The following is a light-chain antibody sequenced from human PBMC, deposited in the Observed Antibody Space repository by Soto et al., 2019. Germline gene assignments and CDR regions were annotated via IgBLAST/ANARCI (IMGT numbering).Light chain of an antibody. CDR1: SSDVGGYNY. Sequence: QSALTQPASVSGSPGQSITISCTGTSSDVGGYNYVSWYQQHSGQAPKLMIYDVSYRPPGVSNRFSGSKSGNTASLTISGRQAEDEDDYYCSSYTSSTTGVFGGGTKLTVL. CDR2: DVS. J-gene: IGLJ2*01. V-gene: IGLV2-14*03. CDR3: SSYTSSTTGV.